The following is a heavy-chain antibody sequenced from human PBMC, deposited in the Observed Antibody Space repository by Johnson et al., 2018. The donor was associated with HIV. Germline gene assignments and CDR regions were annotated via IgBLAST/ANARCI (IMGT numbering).Heavy chain of an antibody. J-gene: IGHJ3*02. CDR1: GFTFSNHH. CDR2: INQDGSDK. Sequence: EVQLVESGGGLVQPGGSLRLSCAVSGFTFSNHHMTWVRQAPGKGLEWVANINQDGSDKYYVDSVKGRFTISRDNAQNSLYLQMNSLRAEDTAVYYCARGGDYYDSNRYPAAFDIWGEGTMVTVSS. CDR3: ARGGDYYDSNRYPAAFDI. V-gene: IGHV3-7*01. D-gene: IGHD3-22*01.